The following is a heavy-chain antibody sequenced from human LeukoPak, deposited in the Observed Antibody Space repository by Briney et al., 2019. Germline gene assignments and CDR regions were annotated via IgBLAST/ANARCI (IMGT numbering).Heavy chain of an antibody. D-gene: IGHD3-22*01. CDR1: GGTFSSYA. J-gene: IGHJ4*02. CDR2: IIPIFGTA. V-gene: IGHV1-69*13. CDR3: AGRRTYYDSSGYSNPFDY. Sequence: SVKVSCKASGGTFSSYAISWVRQAPGQGLEWMGGIIPIFGTANYAQKFQGRVTITADESTSTAYMELSSLRSEDTAVYYCAGRRTYYDSSGYSNPFDYWGQGTLVTVSS.